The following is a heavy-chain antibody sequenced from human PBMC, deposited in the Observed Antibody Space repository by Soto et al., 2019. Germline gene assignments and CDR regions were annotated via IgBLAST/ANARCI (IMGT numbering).Heavy chain of an antibody. CDR3: ASAAAAGTGSYYYYGMDV. J-gene: IGHJ6*02. Sequence: PGESLKISCQGSGYSFTSYWIGWVRQMPGKGLEWMGIIYPGDSDTRYSPSFQGQVTISADKSISTAYLQWSSLKASDTAMYYCASAAAAGTGSYYYYGMDVWGQGTTVTVSS. D-gene: IGHD6-13*01. CDR1: GYSFTSYW. V-gene: IGHV5-51*01. CDR2: IYPGDSDT.